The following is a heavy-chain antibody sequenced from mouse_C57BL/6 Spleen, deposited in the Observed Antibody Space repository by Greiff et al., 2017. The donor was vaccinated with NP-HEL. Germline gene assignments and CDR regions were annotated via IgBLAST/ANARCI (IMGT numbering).Heavy chain of an antibody. CDR3: ARDYGSSLVDY. Sequence: VQLQESGAELVKPGASVKISCKASGYAFSSYWMNWVKQRPGKGLEWIGQIYPGDGDTNYNGKFKGKATLTADKSSSTAYMQLSSLTSEDSAVYFCARDYGSSLVDYWGQGTTLTVSS. V-gene: IGHV1-80*01. D-gene: IGHD1-1*01. J-gene: IGHJ2*01. CDR1: GYAFSSYW. CDR2: IYPGDGDT.